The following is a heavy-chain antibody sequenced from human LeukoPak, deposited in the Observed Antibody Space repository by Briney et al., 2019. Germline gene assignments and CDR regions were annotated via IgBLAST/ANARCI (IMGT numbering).Heavy chain of an antibody. Sequence: PGGSLRVSCAASGFTFDGHAMQWVRQAPGKGLEWVTVISGDGDRTYYADSVKGRFTVSRDNSKNSLYLQLNSLRSEDTALYYCAKDARLIHLWSIVYYYYYMDVWGKGTAVTVSS. CDR1: GFTFDGHA. J-gene: IGHJ6*03. D-gene: IGHD5-18*01. V-gene: IGHV3-43*02. CDR2: ISGDGDRT. CDR3: AKDARLIHLWSIVYYYYYMDV.